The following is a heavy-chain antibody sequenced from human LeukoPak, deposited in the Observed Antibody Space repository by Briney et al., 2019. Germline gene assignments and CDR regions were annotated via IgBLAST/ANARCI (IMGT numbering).Heavy chain of an antibody. CDR3: ARVLVGGTNWFDP. V-gene: IGHV3-66*01. CDR1: GFTASIYY. CDR2: LYRDGST. D-gene: IGHD1-26*01. Sequence: GGSLRLSCAASGFTASIYYMTWVRQAPGKGLEWVSYLYRDGSTYYADSVKDRFSISRDNSKNTVYLQMNSLRAEDTSVYYCARVLVGGTNWFDPWGQGTLVTVSS. J-gene: IGHJ5*02.